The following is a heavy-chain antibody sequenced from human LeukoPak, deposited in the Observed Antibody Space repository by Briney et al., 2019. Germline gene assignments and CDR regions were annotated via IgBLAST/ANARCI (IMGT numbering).Heavy chain of an antibody. CDR2: ISSSGSTI. CDR1: GFTFSDYY. D-gene: IGHD3-22*01. J-gene: IGHJ3*02. CDR3: ARDHHRRLYDSQARDTFDI. V-gene: IGHV3-11*04. Sequence: GGSLRLSCAASGFTFSDYYMSWIRQAPGKGLEWVSYISSSGSTIYYADSVKGRFTISRDNSKNTLYLQMNSLRAEDTAVYYCARDHHRRLYDSQARDTFDIWGQGTMVTVSS.